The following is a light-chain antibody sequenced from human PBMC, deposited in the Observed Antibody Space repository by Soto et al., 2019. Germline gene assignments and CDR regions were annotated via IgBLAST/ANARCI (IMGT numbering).Light chain of an antibody. V-gene: IGLV1-40*01. CDR3: RSYDSSHTAVV. Sequence: QSVLTQSPSVSGAPGQRVTISCTGGSSDIGAGHGVHWYQQLPGTAPKLLIYDDTNRPSGVPDRFSGSKAGTSASLAITGLQADEEGDDYCRSYDSSHTAVVFGGGTKLTVL. CDR2: DDT. J-gene: IGLJ3*02. CDR1: SSDIGAGHG.